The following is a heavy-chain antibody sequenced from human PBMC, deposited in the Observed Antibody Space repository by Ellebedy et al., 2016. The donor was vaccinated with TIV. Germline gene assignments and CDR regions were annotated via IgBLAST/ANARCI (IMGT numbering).Heavy chain of an antibody. CDR3: ARSHCSGGSCYGMDV. J-gene: IGHJ6*02. CDR2: IYYSGST. Sequence: MPSETLSLTCTVSGGSISSSSYYWGWIRQPPGKGLEWIGSIYYSGSTYYNPSLKSRVTISVDTSKNQFSLKLSSVTAADTAVYYCARSHCSGGSCYGMDVWGQGTTVTVSS. CDR1: GGSISSSSYY. V-gene: IGHV4-39*01. D-gene: IGHD2-15*01.